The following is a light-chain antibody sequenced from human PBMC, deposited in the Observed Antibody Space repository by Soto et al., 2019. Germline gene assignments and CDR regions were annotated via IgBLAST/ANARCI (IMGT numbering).Light chain of an antibody. J-gene: IGKJ1*01. V-gene: IGKV3-11*01. Sequence: EIVLTQSPAILSMSPGERATLSCRASQSVSSYFAWYQQKPGQAPRLLIYDASNRATGVPARFSGSGSGTAFTLTISSLAAEDFAVYYCQQRRYWPVTFGQGTKVEIK. CDR1: QSVSSY. CDR3: QQRRYWPVT. CDR2: DAS.